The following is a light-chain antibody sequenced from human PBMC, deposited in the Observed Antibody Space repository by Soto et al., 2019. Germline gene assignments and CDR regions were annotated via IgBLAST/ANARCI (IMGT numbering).Light chain of an antibody. CDR1: QGLNNY. CDR3: QRYNSAPLT. CDR2: ATS. J-gene: IGKJ4*01. V-gene: IGKV1-27*01. Sequence: DIQMTQSPSSLPASVGDRVTITCRASQGLNNYLAWYQQKPGKVPKLLIYATSTLQSGVPSRFSGSGGGTEYTLTVSSLQPEDVATYYCQRYNSAPLTFGGGTKVEIK.